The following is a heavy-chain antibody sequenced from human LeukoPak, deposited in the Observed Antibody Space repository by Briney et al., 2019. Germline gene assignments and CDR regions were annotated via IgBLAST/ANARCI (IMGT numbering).Heavy chain of an antibody. CDR1: GFTFSSYG. CDR2: IWYDGSNK. D-gene: IGHD6-13*01. J-gene: IGHJ4*02. V-gene: IGHV3-33*06. Sequence: GGSLTLSCAASGFTFSSYGMHWVRQAPGKGLEWVAVIWYDGSNKYYADSVKGRFTISRDNSKNTLYLQMNSLRAEDTAVYYCAKSAPYSSSWYCVDYWGQGTLVTVSS. CDR3: AKSAPYSSSWYCVDY.